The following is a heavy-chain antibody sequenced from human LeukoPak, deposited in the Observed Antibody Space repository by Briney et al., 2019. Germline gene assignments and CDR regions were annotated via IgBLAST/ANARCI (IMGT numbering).Heavy chain of an antibody. CDR3: ARMRYFDWLTRQWYFDL. J-gene: IGHJ2*01. Sequence: SETLSHTCTVSDGSISRFHWSWLRQSPGKGVEWVAYIFYSGTTNYNPSLHSRVIISMDTSRNQFSLEVTSVTAADTAVYFCARMRYFDWLTRQWYFDLWGRGTLVTVSS. CDR2: IFYSGTT. D-gene: IGHD3-9*01. CDR1: DGSISRFH. V-gene: IGHV4-59*01.